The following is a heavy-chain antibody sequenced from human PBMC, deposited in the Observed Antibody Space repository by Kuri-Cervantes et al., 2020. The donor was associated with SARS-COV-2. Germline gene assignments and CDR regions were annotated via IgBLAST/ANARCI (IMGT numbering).Heavy chain of an antibody. CDR2: IKCDGSEK. CDR3: ASGPSGYFQH. V-gene: IGHV3-52*01. Sequence: GGSLRLSCAASGFTFISSWMHWVCQAPEKGLEWVADIKCDGSEKYYGDSVKGRFTISRDNAKNTLYLQMNSLRAEDTAVYYCASGPSGYFQHWGQGTLVTVSS. D-gene: IGHD3-10*01. CDR1: GFTFISSW. J-gene: IGHJ1*01.